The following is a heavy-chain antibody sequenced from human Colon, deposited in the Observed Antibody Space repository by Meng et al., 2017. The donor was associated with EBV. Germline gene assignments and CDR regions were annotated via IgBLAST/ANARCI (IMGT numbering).Heavy chain of an antibody. Sequence: QVQAQEPGPGLVKPSQTLSLTCTVSGGSISSGGYYWSWIRQHPGKGLEWIGYIHSSGSTYYSPSLRSRLTISVDTSKNQFSLKLSSVTAADTAVYYCARASYGSGSPLGESWFDPWGQGTLVTVSS. CDR1: GGSISSGGYY. CDR3: ARASYGSGSPLGESWFDP. D-gene: IGHD3-10*01. J-gene: IGHJ5*02. V-gene: IGHV4-31*03. CDR2: IHSSGST.